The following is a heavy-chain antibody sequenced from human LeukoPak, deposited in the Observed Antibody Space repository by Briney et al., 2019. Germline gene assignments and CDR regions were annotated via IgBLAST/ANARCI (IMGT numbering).Heavy chain of an antibody. Sequence: SETLSLTCTVSGGSVSNDRYYWSWVRQPPGKGLEWIGYVYHSGSTNYNPSLKSRVTISVDTSKNQFSLKLSSVTAADTAVYYCASGDNDPLFDYWGQGTLVTVSS. J-gene: IGHJ4*02. D-gene: IGHD1-1*01. CDR3: ASGDNDPLFDY. CDR2: VYHSGST. CDR1: GGSVSNDRYY. V-gene: IGHV4-61*01.